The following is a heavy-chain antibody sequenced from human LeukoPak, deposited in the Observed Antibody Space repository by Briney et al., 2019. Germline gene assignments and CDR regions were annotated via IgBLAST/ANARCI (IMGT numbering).Heavy chain of an antibody. J-gene: IGHJ4*02. D-gene: IGHD3-10*01. Sequence: SETLSLTFAVYGGSFSGYYWSWIRQPPGKGLEWIGEINHSGSTNYNPSLKSRVTISVDTSKNQFSLKLSSVTAADTAVYYCARGSLNYYGSGSFDYWGQGTLVTVSS. CDR2: INHSGST. CDR3: ARGSLNYYGSGSFDY. V-gene: IGHV4-34*01. CDR1: GGSFSGYY.